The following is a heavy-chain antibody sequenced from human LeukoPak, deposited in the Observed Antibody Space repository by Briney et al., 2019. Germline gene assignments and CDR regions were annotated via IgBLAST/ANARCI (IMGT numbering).Heavy chain of an antibody. V-gene: IGHV3-7*03. CDR3: ARALSD. J-gene: IGHJ4*02. Sequence: GGSLRLSCAASGFTFNNFWMHRVRQAPGKGLEWVANINQDGSQKYYVDSVRGRFSISRDNAKNSLYLQMNSLRAEDTALYYCARALSDWGQGTLVTVSS. CDR1: GFTFNNFW. D-gene: IGHD2-21*01. CDR2: INQDGSQK.